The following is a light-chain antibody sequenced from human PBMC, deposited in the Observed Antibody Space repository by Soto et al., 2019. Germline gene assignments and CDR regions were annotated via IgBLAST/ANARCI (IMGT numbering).Light chain of an antibody. J-gene: IGKJ3*01. V-gene: IGKV3-15*01. Sequence: EIVMTQSPATLSVSPGERATLSCRDSQSVSSNLAWYQQKPGQAPRLLIYGASTRATGIPARFSGSGSGTEFTLTISSLQPEDFATYYCQQYDNLLFTFGPGTKVDIK. CDR2: GAS. CDR1: QSVSSN. CDR3: QQYDNLLFT.